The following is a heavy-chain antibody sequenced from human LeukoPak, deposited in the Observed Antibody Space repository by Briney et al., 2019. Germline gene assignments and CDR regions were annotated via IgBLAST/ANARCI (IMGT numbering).Heavy chain of an antibody. J-gene: IGHJ4*02. CDR1: GYTFTGYY. CDR2: INPNSGGT. D-gene: IGHD3-3*01. Sequence: ASVKVSCKASGYTFTGYYMHWVRQAPGQGLEWMGWINPNSGGTNYAQKFQGRVTMTRDTSISTAYMELSRLRSDDTAVYYCASHERLKYDFWSDGLPRDYWGQGTLVTVSS. CDR3: ASHERLKYDFWSDGLPRDY. V-gene: IGHV1-2*02.